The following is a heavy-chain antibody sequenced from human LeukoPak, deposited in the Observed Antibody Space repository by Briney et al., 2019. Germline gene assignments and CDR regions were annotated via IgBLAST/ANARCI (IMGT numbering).Heavy chain of an antibody. CDR2: INPSGGST. Sequence: GASVKVSCKASGYTFTSYYMHWVRHAPGQGLEWMGIINPSGGSTSYAQKFQGRVTMTRDTSTSTVYMELSSLRSEDTAVYYCARGYCSGGSCYLVFGNVGENYYYMDVWGKGTTVTVSS. CDR3: ARGYCSGGSCYLVFGNVGENYYYMDV. D-gene: IGHD2-15*01. V-gene: IGHV1-46*01. CDR1: GYTFTSYY. J-gene: IGHJ6*03.